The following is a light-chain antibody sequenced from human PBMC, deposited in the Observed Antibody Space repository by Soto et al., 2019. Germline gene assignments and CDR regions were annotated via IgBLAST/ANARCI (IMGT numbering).Light chain of an antibody. V-gene: IGLV2-14*03. J-gene: IGLJ1*01. Sequence: QSVLTQPASVSGSPGQSITISCTGTSSDVGGYNYVSWYQHHPGKAPKLLIYDVSIRPSGVSNRFSGSKSDNTASLTISGLQPEDEADYYCSSYTTSNTRQIVFGTGTKLTVL. CDR1: SSDVGGYNY. CDR2: DVS. CDR3: SSYTTSNTRQIV.